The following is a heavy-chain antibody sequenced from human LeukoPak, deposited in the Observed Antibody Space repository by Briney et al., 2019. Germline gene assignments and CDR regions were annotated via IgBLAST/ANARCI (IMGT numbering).Heavy chain of an antibody. V-gene: IGHV3-48*04. D-gene: IGHD6-13*01. CDR1: GFTFRNYS. J-gene: IGHJ4*02. Sequence: GGSLRLSCAASGFTFRNYSMTWVRQAPGKGLEWISFINNDSGVIYYADSVKGRFAISRDNAKNSLYLQMNSLRAEDTALYYCARGRIKKGVYDYWGQGTLVTVSS. CDR3: ARGRIKKGVYDY. CDR2: INNDSGVI.